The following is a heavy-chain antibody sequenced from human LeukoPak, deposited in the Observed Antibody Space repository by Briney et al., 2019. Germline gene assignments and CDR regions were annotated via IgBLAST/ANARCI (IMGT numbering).Heavy chain of an antibody. Sequence: GGSLRLSCAASGFTFSGSAMHWVRQAPGKGLEWVAVISYDGSNKYYADSVKGRFTISRDNSKNTLYLQMNSLRAEDTAVYYCAKDRRLGSYYYLYYYYGMDVWGQGTTVTVSS. D-gene: IGHD1-26*01. CDR2: ISYDGSNK. CDR1: GFTFSGSA. CDR3: AKDRRLGSYYYLYYYYGMDV. V-gene: IGHV3-30*04. J-gene: IGHJ6*02.